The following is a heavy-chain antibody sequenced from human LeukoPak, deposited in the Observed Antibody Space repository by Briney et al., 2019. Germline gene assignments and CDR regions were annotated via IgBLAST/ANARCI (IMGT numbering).Heavy chain of an antibody. CDR1: GFSFSTYW. V-gene: IGHV3-74*01. J-gene: IGHJ4*02. CDR2: INSDGKST. CDR3: ATEIAVAGFDY. Sequence: GGSLRLSCAASGFSFSTYWMHWVRQAPGKGLVWVSRINSDGKSTSYADSVKGRFTISRDNAKNSLYLQMNSLRAEDTAVYYCATEIAVAGFDYWGQGTLVTVSS. D-gene: IGHD6-19*01.